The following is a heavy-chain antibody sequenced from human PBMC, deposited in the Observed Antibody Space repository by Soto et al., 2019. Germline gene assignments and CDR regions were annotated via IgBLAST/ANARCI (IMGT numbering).Heavy chain of an antibody. CDR2: ISSSSSTI. CDR3: ARAKAAGTRAWSFFTVDY. Sequence: GGSLRLSCAASGFTFSIYSMNWFGQAPGKGLEWVSYISSSSSTIYYADSVKGRFTISRDNAKNSLYLQMNSLRAEDTAVYYCARAKAAGTRAWSFFTVDYWGQGTLVTVSS. J-gene: IGHJ4*02. D-gene: IGHD6-13*01. CDR1: GFTFSIYS. V-gene: IGHV3-48*01.